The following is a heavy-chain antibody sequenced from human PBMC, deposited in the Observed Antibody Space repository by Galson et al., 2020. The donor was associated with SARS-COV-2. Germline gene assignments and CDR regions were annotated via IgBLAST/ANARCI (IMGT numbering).Heavy chain of an antibody. V-gene: IGHV3-48*02. CDR1: GFTFSSYS. CDR3: ARDVPLDGDYDSSDYYYGMDV. Sequence: GESLKISCAASGFTFSSYSMNWVRQAPGKGLEWVSYISSSSSTIYYADSVKGRFTISRDNAKNSLYLQMNSLRDEDTAVYYCARDVPLDGDYDSSDYYYGMDVWGQGTTVTVSS. CDR2: ISSSSSTI. D-gene: IGHD3-22*01. J-gene: IGHJ6*02.